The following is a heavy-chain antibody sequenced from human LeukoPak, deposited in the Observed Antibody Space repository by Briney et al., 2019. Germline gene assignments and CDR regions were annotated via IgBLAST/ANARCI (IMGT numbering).Heavy chain of an antibody. Sequence: GGSLRLSCAASGFTFSSYGMHWVRQAPGKGLEWVAFIRYDGSNKYYADSVKGRFTISRDNSKNTLYLQMNSLRAEDTAVYYCAREICGSDCYSTFDYWGQGALVTVSS. CDR1: GFTFSSYG. J-gene: IGHJ4*02. D-gene: IGHD2-21*02. CDR3: AREICGSDCYSTFDY. V-gene: IGHV3-30*02. CDR2: IRYDGSNK.